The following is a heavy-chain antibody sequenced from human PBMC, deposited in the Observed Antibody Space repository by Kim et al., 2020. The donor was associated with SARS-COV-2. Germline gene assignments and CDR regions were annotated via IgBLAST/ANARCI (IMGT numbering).Heavy chain of an antibody. CDR3: ARGAASGKVGY. D-gene: IGHD5-18*01. CDR1: GGSISSYY. Sequence: SETLSLTCTVSGGSISSYYWSWIRQPPGKGLEWIGYIYYSGSTNYNPSLKSRVTISVDTSKNQFSLKLSSVSAADTAVYYCARGAASGKVGYWGQGTLVTVSS. V-gene: IGHV4-59*13. J-gene: IGHJ4*02. CDR2: IYYSGST.